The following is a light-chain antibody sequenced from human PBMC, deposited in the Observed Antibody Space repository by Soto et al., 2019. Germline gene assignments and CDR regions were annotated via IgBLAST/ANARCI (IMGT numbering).Light chain of an antibody. J-gene: IGLJ1*01. V-gene: IGLV2-14*01. CDR2: GVS. CDR3: ISYTGSSTSYV. CDR1: RSDIGSYNY. Sequence: SALTQPASVSGSPGQSITISCSGTRSDIGSYNYVAWYQQFPGKTPKILIYGVSSRPSGVSSRFSGSKSGNTASLTISGLQAEDEADYYCISYTGSSTSYVFXSGTKV.